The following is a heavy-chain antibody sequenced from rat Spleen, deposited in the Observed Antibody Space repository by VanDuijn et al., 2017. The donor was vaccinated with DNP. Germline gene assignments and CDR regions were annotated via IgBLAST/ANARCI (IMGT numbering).Heavy chain of an antibody. CDR2: IRYDGGSS. D-gene: IGHD4-3*01. CDR3: ARWNSGHFDY. Sequence: EVQLVESGGGLVQPGRSMKLSCAASGFTFSKYYMAWIRQAPTKGLEWVAYIRYDGGSSKYGDSVKGRFTISRDNAKNTLYLQMNSLRSEDMATYYCARWNSGHFDYWGQGVMVPVSS. J-gene: IGHJ2*01. CDR1: GFTFSKYY. V-gene: IGHV5-22*01.